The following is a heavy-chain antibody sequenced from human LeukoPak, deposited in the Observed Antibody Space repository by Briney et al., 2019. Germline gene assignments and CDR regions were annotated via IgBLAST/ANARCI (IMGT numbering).Heavy chain of an antibody. D-gene: IGHD6-19*01. CDR2: ISSDGSNK. CDR3: AKRYSSGWEFDY. CDR1: GFTFSTYG. J-gene: IGHJ4*02. V-gene: IGHV3-30*18. Sequence: PGRSLRLSCAASGFTFSTYGIHWVRQAPGKGLEWVAAISSDGSNKYYADSVKGRFTIARDNSKNTLYLQMNSLGAEDTAVYYCAKRYSSGWEFDYWGQGTLVTVSS.